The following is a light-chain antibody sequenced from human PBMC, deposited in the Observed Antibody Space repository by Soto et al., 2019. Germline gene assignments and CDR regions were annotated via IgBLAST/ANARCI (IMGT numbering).Light chain of an antibody. CDR3: QQYFTTPRLG. CDR1: QSVTSY. J-gene: IGKJ4*01. Sequence: EIVLTQSPATLSLSPGERATLSCRASQSVTSYLDWYQQKPGQAPRLLIYDASNRATGIPARFTGSGSGADFTLTISSLQAEDVAVYYCQQYFTTPRLGFGGGTKVEIK. V-gene: IGKV3-11*01. CDR2: DAS.